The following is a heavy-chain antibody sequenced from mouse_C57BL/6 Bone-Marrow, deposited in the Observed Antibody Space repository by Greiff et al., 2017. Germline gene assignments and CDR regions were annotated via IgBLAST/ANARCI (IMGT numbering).Heavy chain of an antibody. J-gene: IGHJ3*01. Sequence: EVKLVESGGGLVQPGESLKLSCESNEYEFPSHDMSWVRRTPEKKMVLVAAIKSDGGSTYYPDTMERRFIIARDNTKKTLYLKRSARRSDDTALYYCARRGDYGEFAYWGQGTLVTVSA. V-gene: IGHV5-2*01. D-gene: IGHD1-1*01. CDR1: EYEFPSHD. CDR2: IKSDGGST. CDR3: ARRGDYGEFAY.